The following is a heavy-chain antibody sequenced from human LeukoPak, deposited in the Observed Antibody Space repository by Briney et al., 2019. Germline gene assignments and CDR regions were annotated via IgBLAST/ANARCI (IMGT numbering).Heavy chain of an antibody. D-gene: IGHD4-17*01. V-gene: IGHV4-30-4*01. J-gene: IGHJ4*02. CDR1: GGSISSGDYY. CDR2: IYYSGST. Sequence: SQTLSLTCTLSGGSISSGDYYWSWTRHPPGKGLEWIGYIYYSGSTYNTPSLKSRVTISVETSKKQFSLKLSSVTAADTAVYYCARVSSPYGDYYFDYGGQGTLVTVSS. CDR3: ARVSSPYGDYYFDY.